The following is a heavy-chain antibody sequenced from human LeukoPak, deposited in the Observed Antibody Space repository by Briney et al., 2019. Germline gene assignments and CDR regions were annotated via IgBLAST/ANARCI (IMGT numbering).Heavy chain of an antibody. CDR1: GGSSSGYY. J-gene: IGHJ6*03. CDR2: INHSGST. D-gene: IGHD6-6*01. CDR3: ARVAGGSSSLFPYYYYYYMDV. Sequence: SETLSLTCAVYGGSSSGYYWSWIRQPPGKGLEWIGEINHSGSTNYNPSLKSRVTISVDTSKNQFSLKLSSVTAADTAVYYCARVAGGSSSLFPYYYYYYMDVWGKGTTVTVSS. V-gene: IGHV4-34*01.